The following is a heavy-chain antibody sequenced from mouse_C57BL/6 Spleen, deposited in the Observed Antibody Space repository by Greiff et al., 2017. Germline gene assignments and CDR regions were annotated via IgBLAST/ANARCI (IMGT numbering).Heavy chain of an antibody. CDR2: INPNNGGT. V-gene: IGHV1-18*01. Sequence: VQLQQSGPELVKPGASVKIPCKASGYTFTDYNMDWVKQSHGKSLEWIGDINPNNGGTIYNQKFKGKATLTVDKSSSTAYMELRSLTSEDTAVYYCARKRGYYYGSSYYAMDYWGQGTSVTVSS. CDR3: ARKRGYYYGSSYYAMDY. J-gene: IGHJ4*01. CDR1: GYTFTDYN. D-gene: IGHD1-1*01.